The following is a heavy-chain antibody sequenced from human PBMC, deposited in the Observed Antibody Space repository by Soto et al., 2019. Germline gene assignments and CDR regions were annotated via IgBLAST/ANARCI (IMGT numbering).Heavy chain of an antibody. CDR3: ARERPEARFDY. CDR1: GGSISSYY. Sequence: ETLSLTCTVSGGSISSYYWSWIRQPPGKGLEWIGYIYYSGSTNYNPSLKSRVTISVDTSKNQFSLKLSSVTAADTAVYYCARERPEARFDYWGQGTLVTVSS. V-gene: IGHV4-59*01. CDR2: IYYSGST. J-gene: IGHJ4*02.